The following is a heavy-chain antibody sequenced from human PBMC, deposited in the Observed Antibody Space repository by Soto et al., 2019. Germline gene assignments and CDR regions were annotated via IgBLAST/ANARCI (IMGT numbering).Heavy chain of an antibody. Sequence: NPSETLSLTCTVSGGSISSSSYYWGWIRQPPGKGLEWIGSIYYSGSTYYNPSLKSRVTISVDTSKNQFSLKLSSVTAADTAVYYCARHCSGGSCYGDFDYWGQGTLVTVSS. CDR3: ARHCSGGSCYGDFDY. J-gene: IGHJ4*02. D-gene: IGHD2-15*01. V-gene: IGHV4-39*01. CDR2: IYYSGST. CDR1: GGSISSSSYY.